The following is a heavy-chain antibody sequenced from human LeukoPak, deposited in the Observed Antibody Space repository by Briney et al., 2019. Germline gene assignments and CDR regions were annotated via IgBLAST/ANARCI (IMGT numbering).Heavy chain of an antibody. J-gene: IGHJ3*02. CDR2: LNSDGSST. D-gene: IGHD2-8*02. Sequence: HPGGSLRLSCAASGFTFSTYWMHWVRQAPGKGLVWVSRLNSDGSSTNYADSVKGRFTISRDNAKNTLCLQMNSLRAEDTAVYYCARVEGSQRSTANRSYAFDIWGQGTMVTVSS. CDR3: ARVEGSQRSTANRSYAFDI. CDR1: GFTFSTYW. V-gene: IGHV3-74*01.